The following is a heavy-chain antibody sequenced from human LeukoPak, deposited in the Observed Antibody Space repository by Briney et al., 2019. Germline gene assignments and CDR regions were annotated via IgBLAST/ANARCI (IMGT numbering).Heavy chain of an antibody. CDR2: INHSGST. CDR3: ARVPLYCSSTSCTDALDI. J-gene: IGHJ3*02. V-gene: IGHV4-34*01. D-gene: IGHD2-2*01. CDR1: GGSFSGYY. Sequence: SETLSLTCAVYGGSFSGYYWSWIRQPPGKGLEWIGEINHSGSTNYNPSLKSRVTISVDTSKNQFSLKLSSVTAAGTAVYYCARVPLYCSSTSCTDALDIWGQGTMVTVSS.